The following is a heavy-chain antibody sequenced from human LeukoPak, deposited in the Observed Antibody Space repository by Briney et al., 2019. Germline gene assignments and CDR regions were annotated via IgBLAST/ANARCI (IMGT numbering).Heavy chain of an antibody. Sequence: SQTLSLTCTVSGGSISSGDYYWSWIRQPPGKGLEWIGYIYYSGSTYYNPSLKSRVTISVDTSKNQFSLKLSSVTAADTAVYYCARSTDLYGSGAPEYFQHWGQGTLVTVSS. CDR2: IYYSGST. V-gene: IGHV4-30-4*01. J-gene: IGHJ1*01. D-gene: IGHD3-10*01. CDR3: ARSTDLYGSGAPEYFQH. CDR1: GGSISSGDYY.